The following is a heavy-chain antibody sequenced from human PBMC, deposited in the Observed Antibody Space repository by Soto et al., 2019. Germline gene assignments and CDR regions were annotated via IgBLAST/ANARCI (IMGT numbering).Heavy chain of an antibody. D-gene: IGHD6-19*01. CDR2: ITSSGGST. CDR3: AKDLGSSGWYFDY. J-gene: IGHJ4*02. V-gene: IGHV3-23*01. CDR1: GFTFSSYA. Sequence: WGSLRLSCAASGFTFSSYAMSWVRQAPGKGLEWVSTITSSGGSTYYADSVKGRFTISRDNSKNTLYLQMNSLRAEDTAVYYCAKDLGSSGWYFDYWGQGTLVTVSS.